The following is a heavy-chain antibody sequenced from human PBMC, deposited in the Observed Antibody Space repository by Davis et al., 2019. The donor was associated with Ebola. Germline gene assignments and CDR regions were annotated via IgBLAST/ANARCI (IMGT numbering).Heavy chain of an antibody. D-gene: IGHD3-22*01. J-gene: IGHJ4*02. Sequence: GESLKISCTASGFTFSDYYMSWIRQAPGKGLEWVSYISSSGSTIYYADSVKGRFTISRDNSKNTLYLQMNSLRADDTAVYYCARATYYHDTTAGNYWGQGTLVTVSS. V-gene: IGHV3-11*01. CDR3: ARATYYHDTTAGNY. CDR2: ISSSGSTI. CDR1: GFTFSDYY.